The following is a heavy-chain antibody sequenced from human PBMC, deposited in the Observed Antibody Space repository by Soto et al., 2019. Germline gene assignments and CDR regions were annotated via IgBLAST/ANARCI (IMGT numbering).Heavy chain of an antibody. CDR1: GGSISSGDYY. J-gene: IGHJ6*02. CDR3: AREGVGTKVDTYYYDSSGYYDNSYV. CDR2: IYYSGST. V-gene: IGHV4-30-4*01. D-gene: IGHD3-22*01. Sequence: ASETLSLTCTVSGGSISSGDYYWSWIRQPPGKGLEWIGYIYYSGSTYYNPSLKSRVTISVDTSKNQFSLKLSPVTAADTAVYYCAREGVGTKVDTYYYDSSGYYDNSYVWGQGTTVTVSS.